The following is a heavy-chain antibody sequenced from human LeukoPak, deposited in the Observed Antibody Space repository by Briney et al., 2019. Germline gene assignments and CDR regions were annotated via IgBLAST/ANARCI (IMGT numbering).Heavy chain of an antibody. CDR1: GFSFSTYA. J-gene: IGHJ5*02. CDR3: AKLPPPGGVYAYGWGT. CDR2: ISGSGDST. D-gene: IGHD3-16*01. Sequence: PGGSLRLSCAASGFSFSTYAMSWVRLAPGKGLEWVSSISGSGDSTYYAESVKGRFTISRDNSKNTQYLQMNSLRAEDTAVYYCAKLPPPGGVYAYGWGTWGQGTLVTVSS. V-gene: IGHV3-23*01.